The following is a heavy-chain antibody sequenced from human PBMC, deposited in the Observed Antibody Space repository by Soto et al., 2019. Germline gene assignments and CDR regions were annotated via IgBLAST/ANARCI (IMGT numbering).Heavy chain of an antibody. CDR3: ARDTLEYSGYDEDYYYYGMDV. CDR2: ISYDGSNK. Sequence: QVQLVESGGGVVQPGRSLRLSCAASGFTFSSYAMHWVHQAPGKGLEWVAVISYDGSNKYYADSVKGRFTISRDNSKNTLYLQMNSLRAEDTAVYYCARDTLEYSGYDEDYYYYGMDVWGQGTTVTVSS. J-gene: IGHJ6*02. D-gene: IGHD5-12*01. V-gene: IGHV3-30-3*01. CDR1: GFTFSSYA.